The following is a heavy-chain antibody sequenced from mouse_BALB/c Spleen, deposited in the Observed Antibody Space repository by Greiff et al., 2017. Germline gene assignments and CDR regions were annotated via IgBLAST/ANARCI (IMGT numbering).Heavy chain of an antibody. CDR2: ISSGSSTI. D-gene: IGHD1-1*01. CDR3: VAITTVVGDY. Sequence: DVKLVESGGGLVQPGGSRKLSCAASGFTFSSFGMHWVRQAPEKGLEWVAYISSGSSTIYYADTVKGRFTISRDNPKNTLFLQMTSLRSEDTAMYYCVAITTVVGDYWGQGTSVTVSS. CDR1: GFTFSSFG. V-gene: IGHV5-17*02. J-gene: IGHJ4*01.